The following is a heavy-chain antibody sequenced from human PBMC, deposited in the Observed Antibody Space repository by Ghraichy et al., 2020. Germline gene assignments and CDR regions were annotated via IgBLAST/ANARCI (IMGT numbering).Heavy chain of an antibody. J-gene: IGHJ3*02. D-gene: IGHD3-22*01. CDR2: ISSSSSYI. Sequence: GGSLRLSCAASGFTFSSYSMNWVRQAPGKGLEWVSSISSSSSYIYYADSVKGRFTISRDNAKNSLYLQMNSLRAEDTAVYYCARDASSTYYYDSSGYFLGAFDIWGQGTMVTVSS. CDR1: GFTFSSYS. V-gene: IGHV3-21*01. CDR3: ARDASSTYYYDSSGYFLGAFDI.